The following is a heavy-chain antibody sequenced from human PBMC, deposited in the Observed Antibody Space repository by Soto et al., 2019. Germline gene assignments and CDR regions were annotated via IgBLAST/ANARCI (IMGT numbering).Heavy chain of an antibody. Sequence: PSETLSLPCTVSGGTVSSRSYYWSWTRQPPGKGLEWIGYIYYSGSTNYNPSLKSRVTMLVETSKIEFSLKLSFMSAADTAVYSRARDRAYYYDSSAYYYIGAFNIWGQGTMVTVSS. D-gene: IGHD3-22*01. CDR1: GGTVSSRSYY. V-gene: IGHV4-61*01. CDR3: ARDRAYYYDSSAYYYIGAFNI. CDR2: IYYSGST. J-gene: IGHJ3*02.